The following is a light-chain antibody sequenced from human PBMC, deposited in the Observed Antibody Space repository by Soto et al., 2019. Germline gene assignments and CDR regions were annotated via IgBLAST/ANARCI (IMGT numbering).Light chain of an antibody. V-gene: IGKV3-15*01. CDR2: GAS. CDR1: QTVGNK. CDR3: QQYNGWPWT. Sequence: EIVLAQSPATLPVSPGERVTLSCRATQTVGNKLAWYLQRPGQAPRLLMYGASSRATDIPDRFSGSGSGTEFTLTITGLQSEDFAVYYCQQYNGWPWTFGLGTKVDIK. J-gene: IGKJ1*01.